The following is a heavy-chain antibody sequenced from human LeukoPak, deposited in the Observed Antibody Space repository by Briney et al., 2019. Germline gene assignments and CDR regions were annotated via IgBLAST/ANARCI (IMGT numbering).Heavy chain of an antibody. CDR3: ASLYYYDSSGYYLDY. J-gene: IGHJ4*02. V-gene: IGHV4-4*02. CDR1: GGSISSGNW. CDR2: IFHNGTT. D-gene: IGHD3-22*01. Sequence: SETLSLTCVVSGGSISSGNWWSWVRQPPGKGLEWLGEIFHNGTTNYNPSLKSRVTISLDKSNNQFSLKLSSVTAADTAVYYCASLYYYDSSGYYLDYWGQGTLVTVSS.